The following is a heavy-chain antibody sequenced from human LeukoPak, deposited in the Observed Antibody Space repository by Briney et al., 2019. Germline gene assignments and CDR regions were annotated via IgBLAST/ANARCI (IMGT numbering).Heavy chain of an antibody. CDR1: GGSISSSNW. J-gene: IGHJ1*01. D-gene: IGHD2-2*03. CDR3: AGYCSSTSCYYGEEYFQH. CDR2: IYHSGST. Sequence: SGTLSLTCAVSGGSISSSNWWSWVRQPPGKGLEWIGEIYHSGSTNYNPSLKSRVTISVDTSKNQFSLKLSSVTAADTAVYYCAGYCSSTSCYYGEEYFQHWGQGTLVTVSS. V-gene: IGHV4-4*02.